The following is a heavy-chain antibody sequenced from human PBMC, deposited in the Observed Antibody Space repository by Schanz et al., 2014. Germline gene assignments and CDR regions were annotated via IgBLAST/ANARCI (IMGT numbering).Heavy chain of an antibody. CDR1: GFSVSSNF. CDR3: ASLYDREYFDY. Sequence: EVQVVESGGGLVQPGGSLRLSCEASGFSVSSNFMTWVRQAPGKGLEWVSVIYGGGITYYAESVKGRFTISRDSSRNTLYLQMNSLRAEDTAVYYCASLYDREYFDYWGQGTLVTVSS. D-gene: IGHD2-8*01. V-gene: IGHV3-66*01. CDR2: IYGGGIT. J-gene: IGHJ4*02.